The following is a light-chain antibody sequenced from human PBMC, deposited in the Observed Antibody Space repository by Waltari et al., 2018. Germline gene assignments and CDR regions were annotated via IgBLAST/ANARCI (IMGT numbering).Light chain of an antibody. CDR3: SSYTSSTTLV. J-gene: IGLJ3*02. CDR1: SRDVGAYTY. Sequence: QSALTQPASVSGSPGQSTTISCTRTSRDVGAYTYVPWYQQHPGKAPKLLIYDVSNRPSGVSNRFSGSKSGNTASLTISGLQAEDESDYYCSSYTSSTTLVFGGGTKLTVL. V-gene: IGLV2-14*03. CDR2: DVS.